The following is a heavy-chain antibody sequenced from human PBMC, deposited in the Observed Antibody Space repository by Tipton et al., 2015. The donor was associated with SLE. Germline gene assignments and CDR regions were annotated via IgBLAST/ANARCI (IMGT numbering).Heavy chain of an antibody. D-gene: IGHD3-22*01. CDR3: ARTRLDSSGYYSLDAFDI. V-gene: IGHV4-61*01. CDR1: GGSVSSGSYY. J-gene: IGHJ3*02. Sequence: TLSLTCTVSGGSVSSGSYYWSWTRQPPGKGLQWIGYIYYSGSTNYNPSLKSRVTISVDTSKNQFSLKLSSVTAADTAVYYCARTRLDSSGYYSLDAFDIWGQGTMVTVSS. CDR2: IYYSGST.